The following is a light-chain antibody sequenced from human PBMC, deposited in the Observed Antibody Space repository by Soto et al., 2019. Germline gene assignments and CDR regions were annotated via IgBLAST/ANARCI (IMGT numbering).Light chain of an antibody. CDR2: KSS. CDR3: HQRQSWPRT. J-gene: IGKJ1*01. CDR1: QSVSIW. V-gene: IGKV1-5*03. Sequence: DIQMTQSPSTLSASEGDRVTISCRASQSVSIWLAWYQQKPGRAPKLLIYKSSILESGVPSRFSGSGSGTDFTLTISRLEPEDFALYYCHQRQSWPRTFGQGTKVDIK.